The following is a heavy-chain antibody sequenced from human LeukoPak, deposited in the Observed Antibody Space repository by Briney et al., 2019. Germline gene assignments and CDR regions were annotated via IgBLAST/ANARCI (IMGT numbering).Heavy chain of an antibody. J-gene: IGHJ4*02. V-gene: IGHV3-9*01. CDR2: ISWNSGSI. D-gene: IGHD6-19*01. CDR3: AKDMGFNIAVAGTGDFDY. CDR1: GFTFDDYA. Sequence: GGSLRLSCAASGFTFDDYAMHWVRQAPGKGLEWVSGISWNSGSIGYADSVKGRFTISRDNAKNSLYLQMNSLRAEDTALYYCAKDMGFNIAVAGTGDFDYWGQGTLVTVSS.